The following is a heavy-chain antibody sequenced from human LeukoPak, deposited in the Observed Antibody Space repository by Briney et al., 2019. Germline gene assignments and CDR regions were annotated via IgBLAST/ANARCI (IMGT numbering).Heavy chain of an antibody. CDR3: ARVIPSYDFWSGYQNYYYYMDV. Sequence: PSETLSLTCAVYDGSFSGYYWSWIRQPPGKGLEWIGEINHSGSTNYNPSLKSRVTISVDTSKNQFSLKLSSVTAADTAVYYCARVIPSYDFWSGYQNYYYYMDVWGKGTTVTVSS. CDR1: DGSFSGYY. CDR2: INHSGST. D-gene: IGHD3-3*01. V-gene: IGHV4-34*01. J-gene: IGHJ6*03.